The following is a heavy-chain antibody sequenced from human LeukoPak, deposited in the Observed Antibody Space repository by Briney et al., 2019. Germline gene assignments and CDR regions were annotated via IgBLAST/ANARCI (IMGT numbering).Heavy chain of an antibody. V-gene: IGHV3-30-3*01. J-gene: IGHJ3*02. CDR2: ISYDGSNK. Sequence: GGSLRLSCAASGFTFSSYAMHWVRQAPGKGLEWVAVISYDGSNKYYADSVKGRFTISRDNSKNTLYLQMNSLRAEDTAVYYCARDTERGYSYGYGAFDIWGQGTMVTVSS. CDR1: GFTFSSYA. CDR3: ARDTERGYSYGYGAFDI. D-gene: IGHD5-18*01.